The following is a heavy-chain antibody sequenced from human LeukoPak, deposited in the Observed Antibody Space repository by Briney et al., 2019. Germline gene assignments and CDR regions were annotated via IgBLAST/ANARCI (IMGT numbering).Heavy chain of an antibody. D-gene: IGHD4-17*01. V-gene: IGHV4-4*02. J-gene: IGHJ4*02. CDR3: ARKGTTAGYYFDY. Sequence: WIGEIYHSGSTNYNPSLKSRVTISVDKSKNHFSLKLSSVTAADAALYYCARKGTTAGYYFDYWGQGTLVTVSS. CDR2: IYHSGST.